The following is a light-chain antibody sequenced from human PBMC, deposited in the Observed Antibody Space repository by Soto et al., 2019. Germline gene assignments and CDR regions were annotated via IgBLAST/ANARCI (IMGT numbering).Light chain of an antibody. J-gene: IGLJ1*01. CDR2: DVS. CDR1: SSDVGGYNR. Sequence: QSVLTQPASVYGSPGQSITISCTGTSSDVGGYNRVSWYQQPPGAAPKLMIYDVSNRPSGVPDRFSGSKSGNTASLTISGLQAEDEADYYCNSYTGSSTYVFGTGTKVTVL. CDR3: NSYTGSSTYV. V-gene: IGLV2-18*02.